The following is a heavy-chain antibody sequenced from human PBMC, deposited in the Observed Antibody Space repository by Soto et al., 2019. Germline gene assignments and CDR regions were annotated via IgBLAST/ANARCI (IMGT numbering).Heavy chain of an antibody. Sequence: PGGSLRLSCAASGFTFSSYAMSWVRQAPGKGLEWVSAISGSGGSTYYADSVKGRFTISRDNSKNTLYLQMNSLRAEDTAVYYCAKLGSSGYYYGPSGYWGQGTLVTVSS. CDR1: GFTFSSYA. V-gene: IGHV3-23*01. D-gene: IGHD3-22*01. CDR2: ISGSGGST. J-gene: IGHJ4*02. CDR3: AKLGSSGYYYGPSGY.